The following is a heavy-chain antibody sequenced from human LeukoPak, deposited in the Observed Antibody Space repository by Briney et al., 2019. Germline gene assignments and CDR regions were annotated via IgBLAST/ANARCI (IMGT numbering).Heavy chain of an antibody. CDR3: AREGGYSYGTDYNWFDP. V-gene: IGHV3-21*01. D-gene: IGHD5-18*01. Sequence: PGGSLRLSCAASGFTFSSYSMNWVRQAPGKGLEWVSSISSSSSYIYYADSVKGRFTISRDNAKNSLYLQMNSLRAEDTAVYYCAREGGYSYGTDYNWFDPWGQGTLVTVSS. J-gene: IGHJ5*02. CDR2: ISSSSSYI. CDR1: GFTFSSYS.